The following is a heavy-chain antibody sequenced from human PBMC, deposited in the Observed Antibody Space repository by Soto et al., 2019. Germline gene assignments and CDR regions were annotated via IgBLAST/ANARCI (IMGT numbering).Heavy chain of an antibody. CDR2: IYHSGST. CDR1: GGSISSGGYS. D-gene: IGHD4-17*01. J-gene: IGHJ4*02. V-gene: IGHV4-30-2*01. CDR3: ASDYGGNRNYFDY. Sequence: QLQLQESGSGLVKPSQTLSLTCAVSGGSISSGGYSWSWIRQPPGKGLEWIGYIYHSGSTYYNPSPKSRVTISVDRSKNQFSLKLSSVTAADTAVYYCASDYGGNRNYFDYWGQGTLVTVSS.